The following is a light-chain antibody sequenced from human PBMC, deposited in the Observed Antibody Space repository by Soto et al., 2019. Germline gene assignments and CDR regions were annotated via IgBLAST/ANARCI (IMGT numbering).Light chain of an antibody. Sequence: ILLAQSPGTLSMSPGARGTRAFSASQSVVSDLAWYQQKPGQAPRLLIYDASTRATGVPARFSGSGSGTDFTLTISSLEPEDFAVYDCQQRSNWPTFGGGTKVDIK. CDR2: DAS. V-gene: IGKV3-11*01. CDR3: QQRSNWPT. J-gene: IGKJ4*01. CDR1: QSVVSD.